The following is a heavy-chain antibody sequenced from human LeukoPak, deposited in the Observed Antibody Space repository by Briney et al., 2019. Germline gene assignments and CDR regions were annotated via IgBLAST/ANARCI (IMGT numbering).Heavy chain of an antibody. CDR2: INAGNGNT. Sequence: GASVKVSCKASGYTFTSYAMRWVRQAPGQRLEWMGWINAGNGNTKYSQRFQGRVTITRDTSASTAYMELSSLRSEDTAVYYCAREPYCSSTSCYFDPWGQGTLVTVSS. V-gene: IGHV1-3*01. CDR1: GYTFTSYA. D-gene: IGHD2-2*01. CDR3: AREPYCSSTSCYFDP. J-gene: IGHJ5*02.